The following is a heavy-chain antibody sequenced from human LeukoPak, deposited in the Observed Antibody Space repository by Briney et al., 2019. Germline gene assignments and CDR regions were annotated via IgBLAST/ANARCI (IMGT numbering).Heavy chain of an antibody. V-gene: IGHV3-53*01. D-gene: IGHD6-13*01. CDR1: GFSVSSKY. Sequence: GGSLRLSCVASGFSVSSKYMSWVRQAPGKGLEWVSALYSGGTTYYADSVKGRFTISRDNSKNTLYLQLNSLRAEDTAVYYCARPASLAAAGSLSSYYYYMDVWGQGTTVTVSS. J-gene: IGHJ6*03. CDR2: LYSGGTT. CDR3: ARPASLAAAGSLSSYYYYMDV.